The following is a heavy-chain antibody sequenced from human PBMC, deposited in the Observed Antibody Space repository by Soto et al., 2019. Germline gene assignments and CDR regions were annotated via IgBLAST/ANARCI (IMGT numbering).Heavy chain of an antibody. CDR2: IGTAGDT. D-gene: IGHD2-2*02. J-gene: IGHJ4*02. V-gene: IGHV3-13*01. CDR3: ARGPRTQLGYCSSTSCYIFDY. Sequence: GGSLRLSCAASGFTFSSYDMHWVRQATGKGLEWVSAIGTAGDTYYPGSVKGRFTISRENAKNSLYLQMNSLRAGDTAVYYCARGPRTQLGYCSSTSCYIFDYWGQGTLVTVSS. CDR1: GFTFSSYD.